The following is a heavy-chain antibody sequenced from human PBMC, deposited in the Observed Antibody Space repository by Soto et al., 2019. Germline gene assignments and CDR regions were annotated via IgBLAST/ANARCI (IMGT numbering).Heavy chain of an antibody. CDR2: ISPYNGDT. J-gene: IGHJ4*02. D-gene: IGHD2-15*01. CDR1: GYTFTSYG. Sequence: QVQLVQSGAAVKRPGASLKVSCKASGYTFTSYGVNWVRQAPGQGLEWMGWISPYNGDTNYAQKFQGRVTLTKDTSTSTAYMQLRSLTSDDTAVDYCARTPRAQMIVLEAATRLDYWGEGTLVTVSS. CDR3: ARTPRAQMIVLEAATRLDY. V-gene: IGHV1-18*04.